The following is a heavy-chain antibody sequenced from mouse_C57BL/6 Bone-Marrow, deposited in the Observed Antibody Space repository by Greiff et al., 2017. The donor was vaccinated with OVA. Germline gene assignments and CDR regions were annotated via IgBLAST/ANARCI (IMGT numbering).Heavy chain of an antibody. V-gene: IGHV1-53*01. Sequence: QVQLQQPGTELVKPGASVKLSCKASGYTFTSYWMHWVKQRPGQGLEWIGNINPSNGGTNYNEKFKSKATLTLDKSSRTAYMQLSSLTSEDSAVYYCARNYYGSSLFAYWGQGTLVTVSA. CDR3: ARNYYGSSLFAY. CDR1: GYTFTSYW. CDR2: INPSNGGT. J-gene: IGHJ3*01. D-gene: IGHD1-1*01.